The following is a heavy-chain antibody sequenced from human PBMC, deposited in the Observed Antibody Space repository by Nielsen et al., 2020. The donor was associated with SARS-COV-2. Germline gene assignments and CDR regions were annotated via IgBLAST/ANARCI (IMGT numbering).Heavy chain of an antibody. V-gene: IGHV4-39*01. Sequence: SETLSLTCTVSGGSISSSSYYWGWIRQPPGKGLEWIGSIYYSGSTYYNPSLKSRVTISVDTSKNQFSLKLSSVTAADTAVYYCASTGLAAAGVDYWGQGTLVTVSS. J-gene: IGHJ4*02. CDR3: ASTGLAAAGVDY. CDR2: IYYSGST. CDR1: GGSISSSSYY. D-gene: IGHD6-13*01.